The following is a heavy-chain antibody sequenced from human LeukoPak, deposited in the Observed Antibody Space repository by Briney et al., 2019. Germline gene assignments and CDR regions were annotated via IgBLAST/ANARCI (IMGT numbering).Heavy chain of an antibody. J-gene: IGHJ4*02. Sequence: ASVKVSCKASGYTFTSYYMHWVRQAPGQGLEWMGIINPSGGGTSYAQKFQGRVTMTRDTSTSTVYMELSSLRSEDTAVYYCAREGYGSGSYYTTHLDYWGQGTLVTVSS. V-gene: IGHV1-46*01. CDR2: INPSGGGT. CDR1: GYTFTSYY. CDR3: AREGYGSGSYYTTHLDY. D-gene: IGHD3-10*01.